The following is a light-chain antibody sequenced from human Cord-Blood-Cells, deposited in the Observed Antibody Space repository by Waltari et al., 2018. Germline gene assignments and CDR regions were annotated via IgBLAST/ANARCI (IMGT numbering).Light chain of an antibody. CDR2: AAS. Sequence: DIQLTQSPSSLSASVGDRVTIPCRASQSISSYLNWYQQKPGKAPKLLIYAASSLQSGVPSRFSGSGSGTDFTLTISSLQPEYCATYYCQQSYSTPYTFGQGTKLEIK. J-gene: IGKJ2*01. V-gene: IGKV1-39*01. CDR3: QQSYSTPYT. CDR1: QSISSY.